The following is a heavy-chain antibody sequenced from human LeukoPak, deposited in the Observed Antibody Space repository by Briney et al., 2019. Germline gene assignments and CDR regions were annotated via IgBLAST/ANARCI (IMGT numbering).Heavy chain of an antibody. J-gene: IGHJ4*02. Sequence: ASVKVSCKASGYTFTGYYMHWVRQAPGQGLEWMGWINPNSGGTNYAQKFQGRVTMTRDTSISTAYMELSRLRSDDTAVYYCARDPVSSSGWWEFDYWGQGTRVTVSS. V-gene: IGHV1-2*02. CDR1: GYTFTGYY. CDR2: INPNSGGT. D-gene: IGHD6-19*01. CDR3: ARDPVSSSGWWEFDY.